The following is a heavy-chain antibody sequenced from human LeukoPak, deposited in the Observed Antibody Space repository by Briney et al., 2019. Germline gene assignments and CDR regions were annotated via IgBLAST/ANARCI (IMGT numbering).Heavy chain of an antibody. J-gene: IGHJ4*02. CDR1: GFTFSNYW. Sequence: GGSLRLSCAASGFTFSNYWMSWVRQAPGKGLEWVATIRQDGGEQYYVDSAKGRFTISRDNAKNSLYLQMNSLRAEDTAVYYCARVNSSSWYMDHWGQGTLVTVSS. D-gene: IGHD6-13*01. CDR3: ARVNSSSWYMDH. V-gene: IGHV3-7*01. CDR2: IRQDGGEQ.